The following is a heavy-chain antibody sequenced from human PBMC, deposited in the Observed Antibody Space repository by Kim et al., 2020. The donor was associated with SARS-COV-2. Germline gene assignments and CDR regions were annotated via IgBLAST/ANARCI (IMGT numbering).Heavy chain of an antibody. J-gene: IGHJ4*02. D-gene: IGHD1-26*01. CDR1: GFTFSSYS. CDR3: ARDGATVHERLGY. CDR2: ISSSSSYI. Sequence: GGSLRLSCAASGFTFSSYSMNWVRQAPGKGLEWVSSISSSSSYIYYADSVKGRFTISRDNAKNSLYPQMNSLRAEDTAVYYCARDGATVHERLGYWGQGTLVTVSS. V-gene: IGHV3-21*01.